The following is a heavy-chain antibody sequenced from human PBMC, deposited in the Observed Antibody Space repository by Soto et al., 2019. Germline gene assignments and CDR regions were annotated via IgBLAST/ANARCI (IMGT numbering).Heavy chain of an antibody. CDR3: ASGWQQLEHDAFEI. J-gene: IGHJ3*02. V-gene: IGHV1-69*02. Sequence: SVKVSCKASGGTFSSYTISWVRQAPGQGLEWMGRIIPILGIANYAQKFQGRVTITADKSTSTAYMELSSLRSEDTAVYYCASGWQQLEHDAFEIWGQGTMVTVSS. D-gene: IGHD6-13*01. CDR2: IIPILGIA. CDR1: GGTFSSYT.